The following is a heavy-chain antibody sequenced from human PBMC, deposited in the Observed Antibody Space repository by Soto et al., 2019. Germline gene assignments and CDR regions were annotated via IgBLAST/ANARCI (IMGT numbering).Heavy chain of an antibody. V-gene: IGHV1-2*04. Sequence: ASVKVSCKASGYTFTGYYMHWVRQAPGQGLEWMGWINPNSGGTNYAQKFQGWVTMTRDTSISTAYMELSRLRSDDTAVYYCARDTRASFDILTGPDAFDIWGQGTMVTVSS. J-gene: IGHJ3*02. CDR1: GYTFTGYY. D-gene: IGHD3-9*01. CDR2: INPNSGGT. CDR3: ARDTRASFDILTGPDAFDI.